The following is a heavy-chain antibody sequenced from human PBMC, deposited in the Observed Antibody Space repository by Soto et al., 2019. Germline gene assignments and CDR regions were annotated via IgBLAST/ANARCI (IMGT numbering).Heavy chain of an antibody. CDR3: ARAMGRDGSGWYRGGYDS. CDR1: GYTFNAYY. Sequence: QVRLLQSGAEVKKSGASVKVSCKASGYTFNAYYIHWMRQARGQGLEWMGWINPDTGGTDYAQKIKGWVTMTRDTATNTAYMELASRKSADTAAYNCARAMGRDGSGWYRGGYDSWGQGTLVTVS. V-gene: IGHV1-2*04. J-gene: IGHJ4*02. CDR2: INPDTGGT. D-gene: IGHD6-19*01.